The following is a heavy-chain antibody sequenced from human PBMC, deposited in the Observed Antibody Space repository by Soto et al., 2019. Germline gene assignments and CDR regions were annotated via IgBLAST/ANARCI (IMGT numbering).Heavy chain of an antibody. CDR2: ISHSGST. CDR3: ARGPWICGSTSCYVFYYYMDV. Sequence: SETLSLTCGVYGGSLSGYYWTWIRQPPGKGLEWIGEISHSGSTNYSPSLKSRVNISVDTSQGQFSLKLSSVTAADTAIYYCARGPWICGSTSCYVFYYYMDVWGKGTSVTVSS. D-gene: IGHD2-2*01. CDR1: GGSLSGYY. J-gene: IGHJ6*03. V-gene: IGHV4-34*01.